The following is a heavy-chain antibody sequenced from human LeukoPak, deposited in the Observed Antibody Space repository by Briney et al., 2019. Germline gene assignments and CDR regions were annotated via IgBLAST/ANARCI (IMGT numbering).Heavy chain of an antibody. CDR1: GGSISSSSYY. D-gene: IGHD5-18*01. Sequence: SETLSLTCTVSGGSISSSSYYWGWIRQPPGKGLEWIGSVFHSGTTYYNSSLKSRVTISADTSKNQFSLKLSSVTAADTAMYYCARDGLWIQNAFDIWGQGTMVTVSS. J-gene: IGHJ3*02. V-gene: IGHV4-39*07. CDR3: ARDGLWIQNAFDI. CDR2: VFHSGTT.